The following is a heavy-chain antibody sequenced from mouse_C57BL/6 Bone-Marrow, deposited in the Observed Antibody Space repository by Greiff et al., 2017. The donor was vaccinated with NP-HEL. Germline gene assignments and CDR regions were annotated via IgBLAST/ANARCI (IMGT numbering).Heavy chain of an antibody. D-gene: IGHD1-1*01. CDR3: ARDRYYGSSLDY. CDR1: GFTFSSYA. J-gene: IGHJ4*01. Sequence: EVKLVESGGGLVKPGGSLKLSCAASGFTFSSYAMSWVRQTPEKRLEWVATISDGGSYTYYPDNVKGRFTISRDNAKNNLYLQMSHLKSEDTAMYYCARDRYYGSSLDYWGQGTSVTVSS. CDR2: ISDGGSYT. V-gene: IGHV5-4*01.